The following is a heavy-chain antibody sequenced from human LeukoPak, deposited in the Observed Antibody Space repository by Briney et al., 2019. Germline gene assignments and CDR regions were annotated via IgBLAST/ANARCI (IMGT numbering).Heavy chain of an antibody. V-gene: IGHV5-51*01. J-gene: IGHJ4*02. D-gene: IGHD2-2*01. CDR2: ISPGDSDA. Sequence: GESLKISCKGSGYSFTSYWIGWVRQMPGQGLDWIGIISPGDSDATYSPSFQGQVTISADKSIYPAYLQWDSLKASDPATYYCARRGCSATSCSPYYFDYWGQGTPVTVSS. CDR1: GYSFTSYW. CDR3: ARRGCSATSCSPYYFDY.